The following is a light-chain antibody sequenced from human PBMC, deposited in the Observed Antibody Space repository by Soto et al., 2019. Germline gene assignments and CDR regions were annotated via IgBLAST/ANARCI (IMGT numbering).Light chain of an antibody. Sequence: DIPMTQSPSTLSASVGDRVTITCRASQSISAWLAWYQQKPGKAPKLLIYKASTLDSGVPSRFSGSGSGTEFTLTIGSLQPDDFATYYCHQYHSFFDYTFGQGTKLEIK. CDR1: QSISAW. CDR3: HQYHSFFDYT. CDR2: KAS. V-gene: IGKV1-5*03. J-gene: IGKJ2*01.